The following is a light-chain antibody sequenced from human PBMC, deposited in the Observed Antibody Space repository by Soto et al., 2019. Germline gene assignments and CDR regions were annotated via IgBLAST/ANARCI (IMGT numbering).Light chain of an antibody. CDR3: QQYNNWPRT. V-gene: IGKV3-15*01. CDR2: GAF. CDR1: QRISIT. J-gene: IGKJ4*02. Sequence: ELVMTQSPATLSVSPGERATLSCRASQRISITLAWYQQKPGQAHRLLIYGAFPRATDIPARFSGSGSGTEFTLNISGLQSEDFAVYYCQQYNNWPRTFGGGTKVEI.